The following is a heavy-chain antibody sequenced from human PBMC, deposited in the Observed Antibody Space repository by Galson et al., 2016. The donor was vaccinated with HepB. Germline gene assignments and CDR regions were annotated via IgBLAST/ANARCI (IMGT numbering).Heavy chain of an antibody. CDR2: IHYSGNT. J-gene: IGHJ3*02. Sequence: ETLSLTCTVSGVSISGSTYQWGWIRQPPGKGLEWIGSIHYSGNTFYNPSLKGRVTISVDTYKNQFSLKLTSVTAADTAAYYCARHGSRYGFEAFDIWGQGTKVTVSS. V-gene: IGHV4-39*01. CDR3: ARHGSRYGFEAFDI. CDR1: GVSISGSTYQ. D-gene: IGHD3-22*01.